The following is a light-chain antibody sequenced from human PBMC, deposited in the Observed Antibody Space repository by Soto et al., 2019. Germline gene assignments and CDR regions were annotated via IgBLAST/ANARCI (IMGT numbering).Light chain of an antibody. CDR2: EVS. V-gene: IGLV2-14*01. CDR1: SSDVGGYNY. J-gene: IGLJ1*01. Sequence: QSVLTQPASVSGSPGQSITISCTGTSSDVGGYNYVSWYQQHPGKAPKLMIYEVSNRPSGVSNRFSGSKSGNTASLTISGLQAEDEADYYGSSYTSSSTYVFGTGTKLNVL. CDR3: SSYTSSSTYV.